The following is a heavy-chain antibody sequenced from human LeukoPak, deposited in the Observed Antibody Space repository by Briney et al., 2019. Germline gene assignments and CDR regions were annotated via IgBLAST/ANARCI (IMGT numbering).Heavy chain of an antibody. CDR3: ARVRTVTTWNWFDP. CDR2: INHSGST. J-gene: IGHJ5*02. Sequence: PSETLSLTCAVYGGSFSGYYWSWIRQPPGKGLEWIGEINHSGSTNYNPSLKSRVTISVDTSKNQFSLKLSSVTAADTAVYYCARVRTVTTWNWFDPWGQGTLVTVSS. CDR1: GGSFSGYY. D-gene: IGHD4-17*01. V-gene: IGHV4-34*01.